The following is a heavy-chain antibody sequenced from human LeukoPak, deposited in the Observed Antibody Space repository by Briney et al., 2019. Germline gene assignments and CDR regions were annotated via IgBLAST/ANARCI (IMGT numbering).Heavy chain of an antibody. CDR2: IRYDGSNE. CDR1: GFTFSSYG. J-gene: IGHJ4*02. Sequence: GGSLRLSCAASGFTFSSYGMHWVRQAPGKGLEWVAFIRYDGSNEYYADSVKGRFTISRDNSKNTLYLQMNSLRAEDTAVYYCAKVKNDFWSGYYSDYWGQGTLVTVSS. CDR3: AKVKNDFWSGYYSDY. V-gene: IGHV3-30*02. D-gene: IGHD3-3*01.